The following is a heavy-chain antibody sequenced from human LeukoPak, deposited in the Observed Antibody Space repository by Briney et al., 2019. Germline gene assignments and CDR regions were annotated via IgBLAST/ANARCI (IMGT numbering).Heavy chain of an antibody. V-gene: IGHV3-53*01. J-gene: IGHJ6*02. CDR2: IYSGGST. D-gene: IGHD6-19*01. CDR1: GFTISSNY. CDR3: ARDRVAGPYYYYYYGMDV. Sequence: GGSLRLSCAASGFTISSNYMSWVRQAPGKGLEWVSVIYSGGSTYYADSVKGRFTISRDNSKNTLYLQMNSLRAEDTAVYYCARDRVAGPYYYYYYGMDVWGQGTTVTVSS.